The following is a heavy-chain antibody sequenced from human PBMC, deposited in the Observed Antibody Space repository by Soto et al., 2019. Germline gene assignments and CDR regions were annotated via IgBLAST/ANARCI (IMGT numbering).Heavy chain of an antibody. D-gene: IGHD3-22*01. V-gene: IGHV4-59*01. CDR1: GGSISSYY. J-gene: IGHJ3*02. Sequence: PSETLSLTCTVSGGSISSYYWSWIRQPPGKGLEWIGYIYYSGSTNYNPSLKSRVTIPVDTSKNQFSLKLSSVTAADTAVYYCARLLYYYDSSGSRRRYAFDIWGQGTMVTVSS. CDR2: IYYSGST. CDR3: ARLLYYYDSSGSRRRYAFDI.